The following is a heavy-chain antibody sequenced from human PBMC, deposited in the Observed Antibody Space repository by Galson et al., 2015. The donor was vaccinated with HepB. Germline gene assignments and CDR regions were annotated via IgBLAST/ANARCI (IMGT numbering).Heavy chain of an antibody. D-gene: IGHD6-19*01. CDR1: GFTFSSYW. Sequence: SLRLSCAASGFTFSSYWMTWVRQAPGKGLEWVANIKQDGSEKYYVDSVKGRFTISRDNAKNSLYLQLNSLRGEDTAVYYCATEGSDWDTYYYHYGMDVWGQGTTVTVSS. CDR3: ATEGSDWDTYYYHYGMDV. J-gene: IGHJ6*02. V-gene: IGHV3-7*03. CDR2: IKQDGSEK.